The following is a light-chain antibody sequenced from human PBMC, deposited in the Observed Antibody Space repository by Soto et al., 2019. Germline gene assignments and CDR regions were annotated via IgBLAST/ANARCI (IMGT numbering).Light chain of an antibody. V-gene: IGLV2-14*01. J-gene: IGLJ3*02. CDR3: SSYMSTSTLE. CDR1: SSDVGGYKY. Sequence: QSALTQPASVSGSPGQSITISCTGTSSDVGGYKYVSWYQQHPGKAPKLMIYEVSDRPSGVSNRFSGSKSGNTASLTISGLQAEDGADYYCSSYMSTSTLEFGGGTKLTVL. CDR2: EVS.